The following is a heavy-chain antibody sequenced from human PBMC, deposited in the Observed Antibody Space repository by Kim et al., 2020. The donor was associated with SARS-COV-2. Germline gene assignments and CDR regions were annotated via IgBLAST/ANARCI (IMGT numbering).Heavy chain of an antibody. CDR2: MYYTGNT. CDR1: GGSIRTKNTY. J-gene: IGHJ5*02. CDR3: AKQGALDP. Sequence: SETLSLTCTVSGGSIRTKNTYWAWIRQPPGKGLEWIGSMYYTGNTYYNPSLKSRVTISADTYKNQFSLNLKSVTATDTSIYYCAKQGALDPWGQGILVTVSS. V-gene: IGHV4-39*01.